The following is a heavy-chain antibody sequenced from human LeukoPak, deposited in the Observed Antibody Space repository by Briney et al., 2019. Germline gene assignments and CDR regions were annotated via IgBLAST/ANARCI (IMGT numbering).Heavy chain of an antibody. CDR1: GFTFGDYA. Sequence: GGSLRLSCTASGFTFGDYAMNWVRQAPGKGLEWVGFIRTKAYGGTADYAAAVKGRFAISRDDSKSIAYLQMNSLETEDTAVYYCSRDYTGDDAFDIWGQGTMVTVSS. J-gene: IGHJ3*02. V-gene: IGHV3-49*04. CDR2: IRTKAYGGTA. D-gene: IGHD7-27*01. CDR3: SRDYTGDDAFDI.